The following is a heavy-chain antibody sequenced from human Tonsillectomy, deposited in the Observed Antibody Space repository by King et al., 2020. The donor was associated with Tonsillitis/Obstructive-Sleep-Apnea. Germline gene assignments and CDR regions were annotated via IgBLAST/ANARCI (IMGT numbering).Heavy chain of an antibody. V-gene: IGHV3-53*01. D-gene: IGHD3-16*01. CDR1: GFTFSRKY. J-gene: IGHJ4*02. Sequence: VQLVESGGGLIQPGESLRLSCAASGFTFSRKYMSWVRQAPGKGLEWVSVIYSGDSTYYADSVKGRFTISRDNSKNTVHLQMNSLRADDTAVYYCATSPVSPTSFYFDYWGQGTLVTVSS. CDR3: ATSPVSPTSFYFDY. CDR2: IYSGDST.